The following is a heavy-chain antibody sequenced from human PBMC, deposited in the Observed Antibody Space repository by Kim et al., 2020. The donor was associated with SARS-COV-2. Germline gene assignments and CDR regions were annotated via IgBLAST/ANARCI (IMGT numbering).Heavy chain of an antibody. CDR2: IKQDGSEK. CDR1: GFTFSSYW. J-gene: IGHJ6*02. D-gene: IGHD5-12*01. CDR3: ARDLDIVATSHYYYYGMDV. Sequence: GVSLRLSCAASGFTFSSYWMSWVRQAPGKGLEWVANIKQDGSEKYYVDSVKGRFTISRDNAKNSLYLQMNSLRAEDTAVYYCARDLDIVATSHYYYYGMDVWGQGTTVTVSS. V-gene: IGHV3-7*05.